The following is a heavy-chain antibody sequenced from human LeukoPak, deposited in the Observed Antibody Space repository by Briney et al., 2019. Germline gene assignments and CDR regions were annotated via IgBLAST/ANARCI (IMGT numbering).Heavy chain of an antibody. Sequence: SETLSLTCTVSGGSISSYYWTWIRQPPGKGLDWIGYIHYSGSTNYNLSLKGRVTISVDTSKIKFSLKLTSVTAADTAVYYCARADDYGDYNHYFDYWGQGTLVTVSS. CDR1: GGSISSYY. V-gene: IGHV4-59*01. CDR2: IHYSGST. J-gene: IGHJ4*02. D-gene: IGHD4-17*01. CDR3: ARADDYGDYNHYFDY.